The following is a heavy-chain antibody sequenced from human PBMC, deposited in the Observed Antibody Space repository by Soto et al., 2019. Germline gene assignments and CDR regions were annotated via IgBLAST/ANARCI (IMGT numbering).Heavy chain of an antibody. CDR3: ARDQSGGSWYYYYYGMDV. CDR1: GFTFSSYS. Sequence: VGSLRLSCAASGFTFSSYSMNWVRQAPGKGLEWVSSISSSSSYIYYADSVKGRFTISRDNAKNSLYLQMNSLRAEDTAVYYCARDQSGGSWYYYYYGMDVWGQGTTVTVSS. J-gene: IGHJ6*02. V-gene: IGHV3-21*01. D-gene: IGHD2-15*01. CDR2: ISSSSSYI.